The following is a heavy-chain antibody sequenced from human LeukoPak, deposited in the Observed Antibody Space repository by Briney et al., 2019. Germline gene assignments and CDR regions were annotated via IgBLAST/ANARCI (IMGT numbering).Heavy chain of an antibody. V-gene: IGHV3-48*01. CDR2: FSSRKNIV. J-gene: IGHJ4*02. CDR1: GFSFDNYG. CDR3: VRDQQWESPHYFDF. Sequence: GGSLRLSCVTSGFSFDNYGMSWVRRAPGKGLEWISYFSSRKNIVNYADSVKGRFTISRDKAKTSLYLQMNSLRAEDTAVYYCVRDQQWESPHYFDFWGQGTPDTVSS. D-gene: IGHD1-26*01.